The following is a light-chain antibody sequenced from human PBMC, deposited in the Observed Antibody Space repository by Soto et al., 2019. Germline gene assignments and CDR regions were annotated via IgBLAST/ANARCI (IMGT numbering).Light chain of an antibody. J-gene: IGKJ4*01. Sequence: EIVLTQSPGTLSLSPGERATLSCRASQSVSSSYLAWYQQKPGQAPRLLIYGASSRATVIPDRFSGSGSGTDFTLTISRLEPEDFAVYYCQQYGRSPAFGGGTKVEIK. V-gene: IGKV3-20*01. CDR3: QQYGRSPA. CDR2: GAS. CDR1: QSVSSSY.